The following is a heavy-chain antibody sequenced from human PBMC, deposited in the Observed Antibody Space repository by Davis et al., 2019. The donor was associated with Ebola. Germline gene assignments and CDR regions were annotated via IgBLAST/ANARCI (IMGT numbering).Heavy chain of an antibody. CDR3: ARGVGYGGFDP. CDR2: INHSGST. CDR1: GGSISSSSYY. D-gene: IGHD1-1*01. Sequence: SETLSLTCTVSGGSISSSSYYWSWIRQPPGKGLEWIGEINHSGSTNYNPSLKSRVTISVDTSKNQFSLKLSSVTAADTAVYYCARGVGYGGFDPWGQGTLVTVSS. V-gene: IGHV4-39*07. J-gene: IGHJ5*02.